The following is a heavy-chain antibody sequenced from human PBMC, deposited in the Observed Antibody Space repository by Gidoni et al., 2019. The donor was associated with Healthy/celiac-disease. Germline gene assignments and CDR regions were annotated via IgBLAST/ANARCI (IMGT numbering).Heavy chain of an antibody. Sequence: EVQLVESGGGLVKPAGSLRLSCAASGFTFSSYSMNWVRQAPGKGLEWVSSISSSSSYIYYADSVKGRFTISRDNAKNSLYLQMNSLRAEDTAVYYCARDYIVVVGENWFDPWGQGTLVTVSS. D-gene: IGHD2-15*01. V-gene: IGHV3-21*01. CDR3: ARDYIVVVGENWFDP. J-gene: IGHJ5*02. CDR2: ISSSSSYI. CDR1: GFTFSSYS.